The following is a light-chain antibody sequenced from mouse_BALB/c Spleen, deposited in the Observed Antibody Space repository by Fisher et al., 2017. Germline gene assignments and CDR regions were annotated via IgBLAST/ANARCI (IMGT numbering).Light chain of an antibody. V-gene: IGKV4-59*01. Sequence: IVMTQSTAIMSASPGEKVTMTCSASSSVSYMHWYQQKSGASPKLWIYYTSNLAPGVPARFSGSGSRTDFTLTINPVEADDVATYYCQQSNEDPWTFGGGTKLEIK. CDR2: YTS. J-gene: IGKJ1*01. CDR1: SSVSY. CDR3: QQSNEDPWT.